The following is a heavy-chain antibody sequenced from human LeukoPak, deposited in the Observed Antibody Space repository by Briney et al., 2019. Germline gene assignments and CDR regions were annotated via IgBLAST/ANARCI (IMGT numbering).Heavy chain of an antibody. CDR3: ARGHRGNYYGSGYYFDY. Sequence: SETLSLTCAVSGGSISSNNWWGWVRQPPGKGLEWIGEIYHSGSPNYNPSLKSRVTISVDKSRNHFSLNLSSVTAADTAVYYCARGHRGNYYGSGYYFDYWGQGTLVTVSS. CDR2: IYHSGSP. CDR1: GGSISSNNW. D-gene: IGHD3-10*01. V-gene: IGHV4-4*02. J-gene: IGHJ4*02.